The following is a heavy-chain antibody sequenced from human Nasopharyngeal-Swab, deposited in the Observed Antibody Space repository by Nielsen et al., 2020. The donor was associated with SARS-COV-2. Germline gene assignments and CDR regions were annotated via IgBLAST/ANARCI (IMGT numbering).Heavy chain of an antibody. CDR1: GFTFSSYA. V-gene: IGHV3-30*04. CDR2: ISYDGSNK. Sequence: GESLKISCAASGFTFSSYAMHWVRQAPGKGLEWVAVISYDGSNKYYADSVKGRFTISRDNAKNSLYLQMNSLRAEDTALYYCATGSGYYRGGYFQHWGQGTLVTVSS. CDR3: ATGSGYYRGGYFQH. D-gene: IGHD3-3*01. J-gene: IGHJ1*01.